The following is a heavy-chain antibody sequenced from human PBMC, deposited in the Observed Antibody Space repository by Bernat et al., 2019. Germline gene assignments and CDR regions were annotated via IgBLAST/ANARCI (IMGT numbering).Heavy chain of an antibody. J-gene: IGHJ4*02. Sequence: VQLVESGGGLVQPGGSLRLSCAASGFTFSSYDMNWVRQAPGKGLEWVSGISSSGGNTWYADSVMGRFTISRDNSKNTLYLQMNNLRDEDTAVYHCLEVSWGYWGQGTMVIVAS. CDR1: GFTFSSYD. CDR2: ISSSGGNT. D-gene: IGHD5/OR15-5a*01. CDR3: LEVSWGY. V-gene: IGHV3-23*04.